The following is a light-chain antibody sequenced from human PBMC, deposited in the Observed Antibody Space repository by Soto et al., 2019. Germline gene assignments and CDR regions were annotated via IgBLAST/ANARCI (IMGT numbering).Light chain of an antibody. V-gene: IGKV3-20*01. CDR2: GAT. Sequence: EIVLTPSPGTLSLSPGERATLSCRASQSVSSIYLAWYQQKPGQAPRLLIYGATSRATGIPDRFSGSGSGTDFTLTISRLEPEDFAVYYCQQYGSSRRTFGQGTKVDIK. J-gene: IGKJ1*01. CDR1: QSVSSIY. CDR3: QQYGSSRRT.